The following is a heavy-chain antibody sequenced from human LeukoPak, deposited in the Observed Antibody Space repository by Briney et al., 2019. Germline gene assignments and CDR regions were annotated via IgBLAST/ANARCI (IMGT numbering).Heavy chain of an antibody. CDR2: INPSSGDT. CDR1: GYILTGYY. CDR3: AKNPYEYYFDY. D-gene: IGHD5-12*01. J-gene: IGHJ4*02. V-gene: IGHV1-2*06. Sequence: ASVKVSCKASGYILTGYYMHWVRLAPGQGLEWMGRINPSSGDTNYAQKFQGRVTMTRDTSISTAYMELSRLRSDDTAVYYCAKNPYEYYFDYWGQGTLVTVSS.